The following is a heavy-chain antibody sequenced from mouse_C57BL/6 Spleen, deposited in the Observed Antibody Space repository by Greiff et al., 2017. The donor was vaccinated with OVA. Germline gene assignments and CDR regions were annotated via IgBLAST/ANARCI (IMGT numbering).Heavy chain of an antibody. V-gene: IGHV1-69*01. CDR3: ARWYLGFGY. J-gene: IGHJ2*01. Sequence: QVQLQQPGAELVMPGASVKLSCKASGYTFTSYWMHWVKQRPGQGLEWIGEIDPSDSYTNYNQKFKGKSTLTVDKSSSTAYMQLSSLTSEDSAVYYLARWYLGFGYWGQGTTLTVSS. D-gene: IGHD1-1*02. CDR2: IDPSDSYT. CDR1: GYTFTSYW.